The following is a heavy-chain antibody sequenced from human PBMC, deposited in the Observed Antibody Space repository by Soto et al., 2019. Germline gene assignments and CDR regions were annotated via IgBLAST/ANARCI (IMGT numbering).Heavy chain of an antibody. Sequence: QITLKESGPTLVKPTQTLTLTCTFSGFSLSTSGVGVGWIRQPPGKALEWLALIYWDDDKRYSPSLKSRLTITKATSXNQVVLTMTNMDPVDTATYYCAHTKVTVTTREFDYWGQGTLVTVSS. CDR1: GFSLSTSGVG. J-gene: IGHJ4*02. D-gene: IGHD4-4*01. CDR2: IYWDDDK. CDR3: AHTKVTVTTREFDY. V-gene: IGHV2-5*02.